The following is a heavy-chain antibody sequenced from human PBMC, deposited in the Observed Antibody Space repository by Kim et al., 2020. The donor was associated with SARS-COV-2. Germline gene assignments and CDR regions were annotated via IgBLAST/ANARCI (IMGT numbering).Heavy chain of an antibody. CDR1: GASISSSSC. J-gene: IGHJ5*02. D-gene: IGHD3-22*01. CDR2: VDHSGTT. CDR3: ARGVSSAWTLSAWFDP. V-gene: IGHV4-4*02. Sequence: SETLSLICVVSGASISSSSCWSWVRQPPGKGLEWIGEVDHSGTTSYNVSLKNRVSILVDKSKNQFSLRLTSVSAADTAVYYCARGVSSAWTLSAWFDPSG.